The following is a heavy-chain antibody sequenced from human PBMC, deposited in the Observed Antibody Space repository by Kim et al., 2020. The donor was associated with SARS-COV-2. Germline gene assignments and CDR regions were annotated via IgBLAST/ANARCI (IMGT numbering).Heavy chain of an antibody. J-gene: IGHJ3*01. Sequence: ASVKVSCKASGYTFTSFDINWVRQATGQGPEWTGWMNPSSGDTGYTQNFQGRVSMTRDTSINTAYMELSSLRSEDTAVYFCARSRAGGGVSFDVWGQGTLVTVSA. CDR2: MNPSSGDT. CDR3: ARSRAGGGVSFDV. D-gene: IGHD3-16*01. V-gene: IGHV1-8*01. CDR1: GYTFTSFD.